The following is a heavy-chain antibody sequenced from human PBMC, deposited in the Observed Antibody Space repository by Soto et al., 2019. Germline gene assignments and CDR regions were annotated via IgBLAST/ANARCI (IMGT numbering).Heavy chain of an antibody. V-gene: IGHV3-23*01. J-gene: IGHJ4*02. CDR3: ARRDSSGWYSLDY. CDR1: GFIFSNYP. Sequence: GGSLRLSCAVSGFIFSNYPMSWVRQAPGKGLEWVSSVSPSGSNTYYADSVKGRFTMSRDNSDNRLHLQMNSLTAEDTAVYFCARRDSSGWYSLDYWGQGTLVTVSS. D-gene: IGHD6-19*01. CDR2: VSPSGSNT.